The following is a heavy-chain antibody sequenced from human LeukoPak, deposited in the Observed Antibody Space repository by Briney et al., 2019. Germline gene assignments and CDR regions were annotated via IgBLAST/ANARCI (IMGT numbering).Heavy chain of an antibody. CDR3: TWIQKVVGGFDI. Sequence: PGESLRLSCVGSGFDFSLAWMSWVRQAPGKGLEWVGRIKSKGSGETTDYAAPVKDRFIISRDDSKNTVYLQMNSLKIEDSAVYYCTWIQKVVGGFDIWGQGTMVTVSS. CDR2: IKSKGSGETT. V-gene: IGHV3-15*01. D-gene: IGHD5-18*01. CDR1: GFDFSLAW. J-gene: IGHJ3*02.